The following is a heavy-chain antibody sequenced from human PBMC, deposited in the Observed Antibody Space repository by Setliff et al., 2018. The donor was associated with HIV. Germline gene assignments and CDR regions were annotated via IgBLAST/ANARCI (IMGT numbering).Heavy chain of an antibody. J-gene: IGHJ4*02. CDR3: ARQLSNSLDY. D-gene: IGHD7-27*01. Sequence: ASVKVSCKASGYTFTSYYMHWVRRAPGQGLEWMAIINPSGGSTNYAQKLQGRVTMTTDTSTSTAYMELRSLRSDDTAVYFCARQLSNSLDYWGQGTLVTVSS. V-gene: IGHV1-46*01. CDR2: INPSGGST. CDR1: GYTFTSYY.